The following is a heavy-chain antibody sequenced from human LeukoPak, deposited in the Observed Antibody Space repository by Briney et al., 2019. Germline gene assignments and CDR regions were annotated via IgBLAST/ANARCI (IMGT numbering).Heavy chain of an antibody. Sequence: PGGSLRLSCAASGFTFSSYWMHWVRQAPGKGLVWVSRINTDGSSTSYADSVKGRFTISRDNAKNTLYLQMNSLRAEDTAVYYCARKVPDDFWSGYYYFQHWGQGTLVTVSS. J-gene: IGHJ1*01. V-gene: IGHV3-74*01. D-gene: IGHD3-3*01. CDR2: INTDGSST. CDR3: ARKVPDDFWSGYYYFQH. CDR1: GFTFSSYW.